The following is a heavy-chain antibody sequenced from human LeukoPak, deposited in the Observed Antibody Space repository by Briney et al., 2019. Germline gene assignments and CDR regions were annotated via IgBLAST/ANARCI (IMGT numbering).Heavy chain of an antibody. CDR1: GFTFSSYE. D-gene: IGHD4-23*01. V-gene: IGHV3-48*03. CDR2: ISSSGTAI. Sequence: GGSLRLSCAASGFTFSSYEMNWVRQAPGKGLEWVSYISSSGTAIYYADSVKGRFTISRDNAKISLYLQMNSLRAEDTAVYYCARESPSYGGNVFDYWGQGTLVTVSS. J-gene: IGHJ4*02. CDR3: ARESPSYGGNVFDY.